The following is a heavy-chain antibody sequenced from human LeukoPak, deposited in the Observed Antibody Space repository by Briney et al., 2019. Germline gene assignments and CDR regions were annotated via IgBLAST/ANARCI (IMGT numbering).Heavy chain of an antibody. CDR2: ISGSGGST. Sequence: GGSLRLSCAASGFTFSSYAMSWVRQAPGKGLEWVSAISGSGGSTYYADSVKGRFTISRDNSKNTLYLQMNSLRAEDTAVYYCAKDRNVYYYDSSGPQGYFQHWGQGTLVTVSS. CDR3: AKDRNVYYYDSSGPQGYFQH. V-gene: IGHV3-23*01. J-gene: IGHJ1*01. D-gene: IGHD3-22*01. CDR1: GFTFSSYA.